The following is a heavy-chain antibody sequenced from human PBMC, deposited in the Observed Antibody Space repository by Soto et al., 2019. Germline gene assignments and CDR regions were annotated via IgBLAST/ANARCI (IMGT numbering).Heavy chain of an antibody. Sequence: ASVKVSCKASGGIFSSYAISWVRQAPGQGLEWMGGIIPIFGTAKYAQKFRGRVTITADESTSTAYMELSSLGSEDTAVYYGASGIIFPGNYFDIWGQGTMVTVSS. CDR2: IIPIFGTA. CDR3: ASGIIFPGNYFDI. J-gene: IGHJ3*02. D-gene: IGHD2-21*01. CDR1: GGIFSSYA. V-gene: IGHV1-69*13.